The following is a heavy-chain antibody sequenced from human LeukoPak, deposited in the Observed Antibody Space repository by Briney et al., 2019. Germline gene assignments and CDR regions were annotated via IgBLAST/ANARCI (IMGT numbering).Heavy chain of an antibody. CDR1: GGSFSGYY. V-gene: IGHV4-34*01. Sequence: SETLSLTCAVYGGSFSGYYWSWIRQPPGKGLEWIGEINHSGSTNYNPSLKSRVTISVDTSKNQFSLKLSSVTAADTAVYYCATYSSGWPLDAFDIWGQGTMVTVSS. D-gene: IGHD6-19*01. CDR3: ATYSSGWPLDAFDI. J-gene: IGHJ3*02. CDR2: INHSGST.